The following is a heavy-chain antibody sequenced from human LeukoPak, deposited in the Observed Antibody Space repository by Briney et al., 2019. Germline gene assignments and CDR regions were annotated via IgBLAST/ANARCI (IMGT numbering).Heavy chain of an antibody. CDR3: ARTAQYSSGYPYYFDY. D-gene: IGHD3-22*01. V-gene: IGHV1-69*05. CDR2: IIPIFGTA. Sequence: SVKVSCKASGGTFSSYAISWVRQAPGQGLEWMGRIIPIFGTANYAQKFQGRVTITTDESTSTAYMELSSLRSEDTAVYYCARTAQYSSGYPYYFDYWGQETLVTVSS. CDR1: GGTFSSYA. J-gene: IGHJ4*02.